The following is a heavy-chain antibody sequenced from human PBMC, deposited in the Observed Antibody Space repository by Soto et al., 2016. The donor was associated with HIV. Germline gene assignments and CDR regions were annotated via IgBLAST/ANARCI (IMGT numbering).Heavy chain of an antibody. J-gene: IGHJ3*02. V-gene: IGHV1-8*03. CDR2: MNPNSGNT. CDR3: ASRGDVDTAMVDAFDI. Sequence: QVQLMQSGSEVKKPGASVKVSCKASGYTFNSYDINWVRQATGQGLEWMGWMNPNSGNTGYAQKFQGRVTITRNTSISTAYMELSSLRSEDTAVYYCASRGDVDTAMVDAFDIWGQGTMVTVSS. D-gene: IGHD5-18*01. CDR1: GYTFNSYD.